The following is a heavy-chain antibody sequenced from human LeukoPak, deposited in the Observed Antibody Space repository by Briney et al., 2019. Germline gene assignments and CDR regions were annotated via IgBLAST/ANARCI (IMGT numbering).Heavy chain of an antibody. CDR1: GYTFIGYY. D-gene: IGHD6-19*01. J-gene: IGHJ3*02. V-gene: IGHV1-2*02. CDR3: AREPGGSRWYAFNI. Sequence: ASVKVSCKASGYTFIGYYMYWVRQAPGQGLEWMGWINPNSGGTNYAQKFQGRVTMTRDTSISTAYMELSRLRSDDTAVYYCAREPGGSRWYAFNIWGQGTMVTVSS. CDR2: INPNSGGT.